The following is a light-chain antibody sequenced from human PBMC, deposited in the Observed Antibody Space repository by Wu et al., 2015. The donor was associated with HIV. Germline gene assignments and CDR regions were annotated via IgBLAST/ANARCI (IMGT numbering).Light chain of an antibody. CDR1: HNIDIK. J-gene: IGKJ4*01. Sequence: DIQMTQSPSTLSASVGDRVTITCRATHNIDIKLAWYQQKPGRAPKLLIYKASTLDNGISSRFSGSGSGTKFTLTISSLQPDDSAIYYCQQHNSYPLTFGGGTKGGDPT. CDR3: QQHNSYPLT. V-gene: IGKV1-5*03. CDR2: KAS.